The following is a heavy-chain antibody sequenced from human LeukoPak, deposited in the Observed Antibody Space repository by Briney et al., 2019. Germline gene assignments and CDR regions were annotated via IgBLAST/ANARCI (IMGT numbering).Heavy chain of an antibody. CDR3: AKGGLSIAARPDYYYYMDV. D-gene: IGHD6-6*01. CDR2: ISGSGGST. Sequence: GGSLRLSCAASGFTFSSYAMSWVRQAPGKGLEWVSAISGSGGSTYYADSVKGRFTISRDNSKNTLYLQMNSLRAEDTAVYYCAKGGLSIAARPDYYYYMDVWGKGTTVTVSS. V-gene: IGHV3-23*01. CDR1: GFTFSSYA. J-gene: IGHJ6*03.